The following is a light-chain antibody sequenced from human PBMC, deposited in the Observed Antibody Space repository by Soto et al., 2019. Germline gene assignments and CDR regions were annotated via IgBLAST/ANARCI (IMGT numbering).Light chain of an antibody. V-gene: IGLV1-51*01. CDR3: ASWDSSRSAYA. Sequence: QSVLTQPPSVSAAPGQRVTISCSGSSSNIGGNSVSWYQQLPGTAPKLLIYDDDKRPSGIPDRFSGSKSGTSATLGITGLQTGDEADHYCASWDSSRSAYAFGNGTKVTVL. CDR2: DDD. CDR1: SSNIGGNS. J-gene: IGLJ1*01.